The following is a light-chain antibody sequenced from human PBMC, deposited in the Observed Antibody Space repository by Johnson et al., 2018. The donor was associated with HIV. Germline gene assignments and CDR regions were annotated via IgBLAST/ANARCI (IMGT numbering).Light chain of an antibody. CDR2: ENN. Sequence: QSVLTQPPSVSAAPGQKVTISCSGSSSNIGNNYVSWYQQLPGTAPKLLLYENNKRPSGIPDRFSGSKSGTSATLGIPGLPTGDEADYYCGTWDSGLSAPYVFGTGTKVTVL. CDR1: SSNIGNNY. J-gene: IGLJ1*01. V-gene: IGLV1-51*02. CDR3: GTWDSGLSAPYV.